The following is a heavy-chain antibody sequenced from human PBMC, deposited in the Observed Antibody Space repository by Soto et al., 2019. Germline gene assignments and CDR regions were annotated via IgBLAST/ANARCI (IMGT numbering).Heavy chain of an antibody. CDR2: ISAYNGNT. J-gene: IGHJ6*02. CDR1: GYTFTSYG. Sequence: ASVKVSCKASGYTFTSYGISWVRQTPGQGLEWMGWISAYNGNTNYAQKLQGRVTMTTDTSTSTAYMELRSLRSDDTAVYYCARDDLRYFDWLLPEEYYGMDVWGQGTTVTVSS. CDR3: ARDDLRYFDWLLPEEYYGMDV. D-gene: IGHD3-9*01. V-gene: IGHV1-18*04.